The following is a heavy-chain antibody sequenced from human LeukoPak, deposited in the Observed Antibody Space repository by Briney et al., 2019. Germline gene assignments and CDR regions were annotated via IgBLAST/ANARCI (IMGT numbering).Heavy chain of an antibody. CDR3: AKGCSSTSCPDGHYYGMDV. D-gene: IGHD2-2*01. CDR2: ISWNSGSL. V-gene: IGHV3-9*01. Sequence: GGSLRLSCVASGFTFNTYSMNWVRQAPGKGLEWVSDISWNSGSLGYADSVKGRFTISRDNAKNSLYLEMNSLRAEDTALYYCAKGCSSTSCPDGHYYGMDVWGQGTTVIVSS. CDR1: GFTFNTYS. J-gene: IGHJ6*02.